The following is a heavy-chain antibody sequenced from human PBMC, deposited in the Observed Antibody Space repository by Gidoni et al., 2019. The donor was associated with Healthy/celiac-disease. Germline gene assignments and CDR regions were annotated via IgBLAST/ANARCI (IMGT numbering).Heavy chain of an antibody. CDR2: IYYSGRT. V-gene: IGHV4-39*01. CDR1: GGSISSSSYY. J-gene: IGHJ4*02. CDR3: ARQHGSGSYLGY. Sequence: QLQLQESGPGLVKPSETLSHTCTVSGGSISSSSYYWGWIRQPPGKGLEWIGSIYYSGRTYYNPSLKSRVTISVDTSKNQFSLKLSSVTAADTAVYYCARQHGSGSYLGYWGQGTLVTVSS. D-gene: IGHD3-10*01.